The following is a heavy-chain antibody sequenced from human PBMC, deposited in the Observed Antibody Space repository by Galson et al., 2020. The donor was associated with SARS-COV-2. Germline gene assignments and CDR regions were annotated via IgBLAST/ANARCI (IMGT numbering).Heavy chain of an antibody. CDR3: ARIPVLRFLENYYYYMDV. D-gene: IGHD3-3*01. J-gene: IGHJ6*03. V-gene: IGHV3-21*01. Sequence: GGSLRLSCAASGFTFSSYSMNWVRQAPGKGLEWVSSISSSSSYIYYADSVKGRFTISRDNAKNSLYLQMNSLRAEDTAVYYCARIPVLRFLENYYYYMDVWGKGTTVTFSS. CDR2: ISSSSSYI. CDR1: GFTFSSYS.